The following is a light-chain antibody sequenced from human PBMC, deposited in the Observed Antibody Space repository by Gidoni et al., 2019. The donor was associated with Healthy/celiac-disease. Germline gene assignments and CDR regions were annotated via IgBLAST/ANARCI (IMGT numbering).Light chain of an antibody. J-gene: IGLJ2*01. CDR3: SSYTSSSTLV. V-gene: IGLV2-14*01. CDR2: EVS. Sequence: QSALTQPASVSGSPGKSITISCTGTSSDVGGYNYVSWYQQHPGKAPKLMIYEVSNRPSGVSNRFSGSTSGNTASLTISGLQAEDEADYYCSSYTSSSTLVFGGGTKLTVL. CDR1: SSDVGGYNY.